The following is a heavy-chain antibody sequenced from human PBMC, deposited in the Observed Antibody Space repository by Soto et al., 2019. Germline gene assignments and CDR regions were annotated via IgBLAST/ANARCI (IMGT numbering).Heavy chain of an antibody. J-gene: IGHJ6*02. CDR3: ARENYYYGMDV. CDR1: GFTVGLNF. CDR2: INAGGTT. V-gene: IGHV3-66*01. Sequence: GGSLRLSCAASGFTVGLNFMTWVRQAPGKGLEWVSVINAGGTTYYADSVKGRFSISRDDSKNTLYLQMNSLRAEDTAVYYCARENYYYGMDVWGQGTTVTVS.